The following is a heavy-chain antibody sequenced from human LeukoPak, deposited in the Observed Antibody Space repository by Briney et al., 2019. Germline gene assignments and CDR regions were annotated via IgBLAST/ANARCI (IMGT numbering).Heavy chain of an antibody. J-gene: IGHJ5*02. CDR3: ARSGYYDRGTYNWWFDP. Sequence: PSETLSLTCTVSGGSISSYYWSWIRQPPGKGLEWIGYIYYSGSTNYNPSLRSRVTISVDTSKNQFSLKLSSVTAADTAVYYCARSGYYDRGTYNWWFDPWGQGTLVTVSS. CDR1: GGSISSYY. CDR2: IYYSGST. V-gene: IGHV4-59*01. D-gene: IGHD3-22*01.